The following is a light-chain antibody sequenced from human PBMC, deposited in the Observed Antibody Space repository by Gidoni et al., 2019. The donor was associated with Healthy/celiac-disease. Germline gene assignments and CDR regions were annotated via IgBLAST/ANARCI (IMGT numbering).Light chain of an antibody. J-gene: IGKJ1*01. CDR2: WAS. V-gene: IGKV4-1*01. CDR3: QQYYSTPWT. Sequence: IVMTHSPDSLAVSLGERATINCKSSQSVLYSSNNKNYLAWYQQKPGQPPKLLIYWASTRESGVPDRFSGSGSGTDFTLTISSLQAEDVAVYYCQQYYSTPWTFXQXTKVEIK. CDR1: QSVLYSSNNKNY.